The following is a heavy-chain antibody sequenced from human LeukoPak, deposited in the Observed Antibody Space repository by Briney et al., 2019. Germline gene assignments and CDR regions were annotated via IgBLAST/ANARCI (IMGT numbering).Heavy chain of an antibody. D-gene: IGHD3-9*01. CDR2: INPHSGGT. Sequence: ASVMVSCKASGYSFTGYYIHWVRQAHGQGLEWMGWINPHSGGTKFAQKFQGRVTMTRDTSISTAYMEVSRLRSDDAAVYYCAREYYDILTVSLDYWGQGTLVTVSS. CDR3: AREYYDILTVSLDY. CDR1: GYSFTGYY. V-gene: IGHV1-2*02. J-gene: IGHJ4*02.